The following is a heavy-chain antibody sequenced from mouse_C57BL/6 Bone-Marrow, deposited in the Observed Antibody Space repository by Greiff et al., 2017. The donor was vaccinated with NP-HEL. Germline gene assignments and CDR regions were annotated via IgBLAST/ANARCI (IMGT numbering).Heavy chain of an antibody. V-gene: IGHV1-81*01. Sequence: VQRVESGAELARPGASVKLSCKASGYTFTSYGISWVKQRPGQGLEWIGEIYPRSGNTYYNEKFKGKATLTADKSSSTAYMELRSLTSEDSAVYFCARELLRYLFDYWGQGTTLTVSS. D-gene: IGHD1-1*01. J-gene: IGHJ2*01. CDR2: IYPRSGNT. CDR1: GYTFTSYG. CDR3: ARELLRYLFDY.